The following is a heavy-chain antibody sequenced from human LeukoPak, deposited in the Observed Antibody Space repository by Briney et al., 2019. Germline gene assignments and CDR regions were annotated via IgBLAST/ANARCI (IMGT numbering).Heavy chain of an antibody. D-gene: IGHD1-1*01. CDR1: GFTVSSNY. Sequence: GGSLRLSCAASGFTVSSNYMSWVRQAPGKGLEWVSVIYSGGSTYYADSVKGRFTISRDNAKKSMYLEMNSLRAEDTAVYYCARSAWNPGGDWFDPWGQGTLVTVSS. V-gene: IGHV3-66*01. J-gene: IGHJ5*02. CDR3: ARSAWNPGGDWFDP. CDR2: IYSGGST.